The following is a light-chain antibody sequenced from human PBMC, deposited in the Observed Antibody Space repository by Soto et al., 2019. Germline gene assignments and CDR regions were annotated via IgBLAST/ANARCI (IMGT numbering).Light chain of an antibody. CDR1: QSVYSDY. J-gene: IGKJ5*01. Sequence: EVVLTQSPVTLSLSPGERATLSCRASQSVYSDYLAWFQQKPGQAPRLLIYGAFRRATGIPDRFSGSGSGTDFTLTISRLEPEDFAVYYCQRYGSSPITFGQGTRLEIK. CDR3: QRYGSSPIT. CDR2: GAF. V-gene: IGKV3-20*01.